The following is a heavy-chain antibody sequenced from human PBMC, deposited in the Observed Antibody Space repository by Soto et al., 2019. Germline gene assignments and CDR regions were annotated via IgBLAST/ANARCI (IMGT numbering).Heavy chain of an antibody. Sequence: SETLSLTCAVYGRSFSGYYWSWIRQPPGKGPEWIAEINHSGSTNYNPSHNCGVTMSIATSKNQCSLKLRSVTAEDAAVYYCSRGATCGYTYGLYYYYYYGMDVWGQGTTVTVSS. CDR2: INHSGST. CDR3: SRGATCGYTYGLYYYYYYGMDV. CDR1: GRSFSGYY. J-gene: IGHJ6*02. D-gene: IGHD5-18*01. V-gene: IGHV4-34*01.